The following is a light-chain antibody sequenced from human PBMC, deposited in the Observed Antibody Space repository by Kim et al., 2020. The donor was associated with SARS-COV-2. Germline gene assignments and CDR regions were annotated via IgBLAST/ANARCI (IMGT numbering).Light chain of an antibody. CDR3: AAWDDSLSGYL. CDR2: RNN. V-gene: IGLV1-47*01. J-gene: IGLJ1*01. Sequence: GQRVTISCSGSSSNIGSNYVYWYQQFPGTAPKVRIYRNNQRPSGVPDRFSGSKSGTSASLAISGLRSEDEADYYCAAWDDSLSGYLFGTGTKVTVL. CDR1: SSNIGSNY.